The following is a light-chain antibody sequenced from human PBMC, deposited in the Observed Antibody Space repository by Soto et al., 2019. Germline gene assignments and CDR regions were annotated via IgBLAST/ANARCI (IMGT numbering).Light chain of an antibody. Sequence: EIVLTQSPGTLSLSPGERATLSCRASQSVSSSYLAWYQQKPGQAPRLLIYDASSRATGIPDRFSGSGSGTDFTLTISRLEPEDFAVYYCQQFGSSLYTFGQVTILEIK. J-gene: IGKJ2*01. CDR1: QSVSSSY. CDR3: QQFGSSLYT. CDR2: DAS. V-gene: IGKV3-20*01.